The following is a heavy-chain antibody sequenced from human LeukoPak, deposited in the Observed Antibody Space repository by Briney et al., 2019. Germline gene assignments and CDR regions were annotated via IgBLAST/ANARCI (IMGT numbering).Heavy chain of an antibody. D-gene: IGHD1-14*01. CDR2: LYSDGNT. Sequence: GGSLRLSCAASGFTVITNDMTWVRQAPGKGLEWVSVLYSDGNTKYADSVQGRFTISRDNSKNTLYPEMNSLSPDDTAVYFCARGVEPLAANTLAYWGQGTLVTVSS. V-gene: IGHV3-53*01. CDR1: GFTVITND. J-gene: IGHJ4*02. CDR3: ARGVEPLAANTLAY.